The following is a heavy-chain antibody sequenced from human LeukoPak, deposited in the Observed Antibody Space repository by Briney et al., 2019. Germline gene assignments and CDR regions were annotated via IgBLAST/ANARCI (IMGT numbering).Heavy chain of an antibody. CDR1: GGSISSYY. Sequence: SETLSLTCTVFGGSISSYYWSWIRQPPGKGLEWIGYIYYSGSTNYNPSLKSRVTISVDTSKNQFSLKLSSVTAADTAVYYCARAGWGGYYFDYWGQGTLVTVSS. CDR2: IYYSGST. D-gene: IGHD3-16*01. J-gene: IGHJ4*02. V-gene: IGHV4-59*01. CDR3: ARAGWGGYYFDY.